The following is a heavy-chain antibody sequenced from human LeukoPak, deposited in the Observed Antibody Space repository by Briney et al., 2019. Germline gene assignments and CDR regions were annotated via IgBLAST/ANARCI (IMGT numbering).Heavy chain of an antibody. D-gene: IGHD3-16*01. CDR1: GGSISSGDYY. Sequence: PSETLSLTCTVSGGSISSGDYYWRWIRQPPGKGLEWIGYIYYSGSTYYNPSLKSRVTISVDTSKNQFSLKLSSVTAADTAVYYCARGGESLQESSDYWGQGTLVTVSS. CDR2: IYYSGST. CDR3: ARGGESLQESSDY. J-gene: IGHJ4*02. V-gene: IGHV4-30-4*08.